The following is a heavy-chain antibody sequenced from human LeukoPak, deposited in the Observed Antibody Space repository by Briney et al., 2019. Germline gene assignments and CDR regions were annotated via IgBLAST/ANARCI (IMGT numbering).Heavy chain of an antibody. CDR2: IIPIFGIA. D-gene: IGHD3-3*01. Sequence: SVKVSCKASGGTFSSYAISWVRQAPGQGLGWMGRIIPIFGIANYAQKFQGRVTITADKSTSTAYMELSSLRSEDTAVYYCAIPRDDSGLLRFSEWSRLGWFDPWGQGTLVTVSS. CDR3: AIPRDDSGLLRFSEWSRLGWFDP. J-gene: IGHJ5*02. CDR1: GGTFSSYA. V-gene: IGHV1-69*04.